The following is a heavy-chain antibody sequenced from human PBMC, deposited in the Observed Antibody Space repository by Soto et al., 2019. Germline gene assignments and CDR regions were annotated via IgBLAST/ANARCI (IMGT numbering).Heavy chain of an antibody. CDR3: ARGGIGWLQWSDY. D-gene: IGHD5-12*01. CDR1: AYTLTSYD. CDR2: INPNGGNT. V-gene: IGHV1-8*01. J-gene: IGHJ4*02. Sequence: GATGKVSCKAYAYTLTSYDITWVLQATGQGLEWMGSINPNGGNTGDAEKFWGRLTMTRNTYISTAYMELSSLRSEDTAVYYCARGGIGWLQWSDYWGQGTLLTASS.